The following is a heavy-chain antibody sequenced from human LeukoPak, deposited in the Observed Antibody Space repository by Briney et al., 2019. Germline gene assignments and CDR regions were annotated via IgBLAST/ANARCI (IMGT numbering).Heavy chain of an antibody. V-gene: IGHV1-18*01. CDR3: ARLWFGEFNWFDP. D-gene: IGHD3-10*01. CDR1: GYTFTSYG. CDR2: ISAYNGNT. J-gene: IGHJ5*02. Sequence: ASVKVSCKASGYTFTSYGNSGARQAPGQGREWMGWISAYNGNTNYAQKLQGRVTMTTDTSTSTAYMELRSLRSDDTAVYYCARLWFGEFNWFDPWGQGTLVTVSS.